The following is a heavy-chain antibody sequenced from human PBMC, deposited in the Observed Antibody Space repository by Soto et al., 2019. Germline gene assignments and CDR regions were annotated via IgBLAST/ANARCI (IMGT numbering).Heavy chain of an antibody. Sequence: SGPTLVNPTQTLTLTCTFSGFSLTTGGVGVGWIRQSPGKAPEWLALIYGDADKRFKPSLKNRLSITRDNSRNEVVLKMTNMDPVDTATFFCAHKHAATWLFDYWGQGILVTVSS. CDR1: GFSLTTGGVG. D-gene: IGHD2-2*01. J-gene: IGHJ4*02. CDR2: IYGDADK. CDR3: AHKHAATWLFDY. V-gene: IGHV2-5*02.